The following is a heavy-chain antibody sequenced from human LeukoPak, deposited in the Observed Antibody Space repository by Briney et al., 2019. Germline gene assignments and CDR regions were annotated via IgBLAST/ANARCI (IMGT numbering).Heavy chain of an antibody. V-gene: IGHV3-48*01. CDR3: VRDLLQDIVVVPAP. J-gene: IGHJ4*02. CDR1: GFTFSSYS. D-gene: IGHD2-2*01. Sequence: PGGSLRLSCAASGFTFSSYSMNWVRQAPGKGLEWVSYISSSSSTIYYADSVKGRFTISRDNAKNSLYLQMNSLRAEDTAVYYCVRDLLQDIVVVPAPWGQGTLVTVSS. CDR2: ISSSSSTI.